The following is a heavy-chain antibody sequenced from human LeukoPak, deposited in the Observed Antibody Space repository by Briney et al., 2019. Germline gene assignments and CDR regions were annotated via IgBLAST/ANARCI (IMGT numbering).Heavy chain of an antibody. CDR2: INIDESTS. D-gene: IGHD5-24*01. V-gene: IGHV3-74*01. Sequence: GGSLRLSCAASGFTFSSYWMHWVRQAPGKGLVWVSRINIDESTSNYADSVKGRFTISRDNAKNAVYLQMNSLRVEDTAVYYCARASALATPPFAYWGQGTLVTVSS. CDR1: GFTFSSYW. CDR3: ARASALATPPFAY. J-gene: IGHJ4*02.